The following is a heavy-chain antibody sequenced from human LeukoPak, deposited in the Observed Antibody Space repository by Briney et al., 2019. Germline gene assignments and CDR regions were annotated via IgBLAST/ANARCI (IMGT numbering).Heavy chain of an antibody. CDR3: ARDGPMVRGVTGDAFDI. CDR2: ISAYNGNT. D-gene: IGHD3-10*01. V-gene: IGHV1-18*01. J-gene: IGHJ3*02. CDR1: GYTCTSYG. Sequence: ASVKVSCKASGYTCTSYGISWVRQAPGQGLDWMGWISAYNGNTNYAQKLQGRVTMTTDTSTSTAYMELRSLRSDDTAVYYCARDGPMVRGVTGDAFDIWGQGTMVTVSS.